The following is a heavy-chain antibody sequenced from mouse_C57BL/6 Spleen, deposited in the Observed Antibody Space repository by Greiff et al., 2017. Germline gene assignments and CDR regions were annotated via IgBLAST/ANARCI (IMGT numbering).Heavy chain of an antibody. J-gene: IGHJ2*01. CDR3: ARGFPSYFDY. V-gene: IGHV1-42*01. CDR1: GYSFTGYY. Sequence: VQLQQPGPELVKPGASVKISCKASGYSFTGYYMNWVKQSPEKSLEWIGEINPSTGGNTYNQKFKAKATLTVDKSSSTAYMQLKILTSEDSAFYYCARGFPSYFDYWGQGTPLTVSS. CDR2: INPSTGGN.